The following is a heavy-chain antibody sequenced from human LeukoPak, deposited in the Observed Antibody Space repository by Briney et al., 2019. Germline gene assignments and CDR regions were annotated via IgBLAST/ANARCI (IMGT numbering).Heavy chain of an antibody. J-gene: IGHJ4*02. D-gene: IGHD3/OR15-3a*01. CDR3: ARQTGSGLFILP. V-gene: IGHV4-39*07. CDR1: GGSISSSSFY. CDR2: IYYSGST. Sequence: SETLSLTCTVSGGSISSSSFYWGWIRQPPGKGLEWIGSIYYSGSTYYNPSLKSRVTISVDTSKNQFSLKLNSVTAADTAVYYCARQTGSGLFILPGGQGTLVTVSS.